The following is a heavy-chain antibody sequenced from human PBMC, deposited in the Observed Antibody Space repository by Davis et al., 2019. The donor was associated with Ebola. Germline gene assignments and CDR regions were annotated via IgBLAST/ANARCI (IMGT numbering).Heavy chain of an antibody. CDR2: TNQDGTQN. CDR1: GVTFRNYV. D-gene: IGHD3-16*02. Sequence: PGGSLRLSCAVSGVTFRNYVMSWVRQAPGKGLEWVATTNQDGTQNYYVDSVKGRFSISRDKAKNSLYLQMNSLRADDTAVYYCARAFLRLGELSFDYWGQGTLGTVSS. CDR3: ARAFLRLGELSFDY. V-gene: IGHV3-7*03. J-gene: IGHJ4*02.